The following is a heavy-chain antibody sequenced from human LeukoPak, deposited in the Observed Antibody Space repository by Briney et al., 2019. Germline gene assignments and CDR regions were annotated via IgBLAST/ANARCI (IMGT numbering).Heavy chain of an antibody. Sequence: GASVKVSCKASGYTFTSYDINWVRQATGQGLEWMGWMNPNSGNTGYAQKFQGRVTMTRNTSISTAYMELSSLRSEDTAVYYCIVVVPAVPYWFDPWGQGTLVTVSS. D-gene: IGHD2-2*01. CDR2: MNPNSGNT. CDR1: GYTFTSYD. V-gene: IGHV1-8*01. J-gene: IGHJ5*02. CDR3: IVVVPAVPYWFDP.